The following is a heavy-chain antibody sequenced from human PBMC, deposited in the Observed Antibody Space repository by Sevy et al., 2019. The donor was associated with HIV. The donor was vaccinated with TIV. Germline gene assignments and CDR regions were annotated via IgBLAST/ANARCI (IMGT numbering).Heavy chain of an antibody. Sequence: GGSLRLSCAASGFTFSTYTMSWVRRAPGKGLEWVSALSGSGDDTYYAGSVKGRFTISRDNSKNTLYLQMNSLRAEDTAVYYCAKPPYSSSSFDYWGQGTLVTVSS. J-gene: IGHJ4*02. CDR1: GFTFSTYT. V-gene: IGHV3-23*01. CDR3: AKPPYSSSSFDY. CDR2: LSGSGDDT. D-gene: IGHD6-6*01.